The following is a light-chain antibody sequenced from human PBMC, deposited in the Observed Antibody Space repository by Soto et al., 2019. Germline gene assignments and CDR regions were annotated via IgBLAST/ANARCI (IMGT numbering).Light chain of an antibody. CDR1: QSINNY. CDR2: AAS. Sequence: DIHMAQSPSSLSASVGDRVTITCRASQSINNYLNWYQQKPGQAPRLLIYAASNLQSGVPSRFSGSGSGTDFTLTISSLQPEDFATYYCQQSYSAPPWTFGQGTKVDI. V-gene: IGKV1-39*01. CDR3: QQSYSAPPWT. J-gene: IGKJ1*01.